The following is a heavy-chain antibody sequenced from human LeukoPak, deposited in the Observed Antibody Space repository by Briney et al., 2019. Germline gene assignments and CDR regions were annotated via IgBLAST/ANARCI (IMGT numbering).Heavy chain of an antibody. CDR2: IFYSGST. CDR3: ARINSGYDLSSSWYPNWFDP. J-gene: IGHJ5*02. Sequence: SETLSLTCTVAGGSTSSLYWNWIRQPPGKRLEWIGYIFYSGSTRYNPSLKSRVTMSVETSKNHFSVRLTSVTAADTAVYYCARINSGYDLSSSWYPNWFDPWGQGALVTVSS. D-gene: IGHD6-13*01. V-gene: IGHV4-59*11. CDR1: GGSTSSLY.